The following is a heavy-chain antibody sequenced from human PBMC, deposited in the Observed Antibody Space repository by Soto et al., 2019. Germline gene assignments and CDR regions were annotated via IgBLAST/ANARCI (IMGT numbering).Heavy chain of an antibody. V-gene: IGHV3-23*01. J-gene: IGHJ3*01. CDR2: ISDSGDRT. Sequence: EMQLLESGGGLVQPGGSLRLSCAASGFTFSTYPMAWVRQAPGKGLEWVSYISDSGDRTYYADSVKGRFTISRDRSKNTVSLQMDSLRAEDTAVYYCAKDRGIIVKAGDAFDVWGQGTKVTVSS. D-gene: IGHD3-16*02. CDR1: GFTFSTYP. CDR3: AKDRGIIVKAGDAFDV.